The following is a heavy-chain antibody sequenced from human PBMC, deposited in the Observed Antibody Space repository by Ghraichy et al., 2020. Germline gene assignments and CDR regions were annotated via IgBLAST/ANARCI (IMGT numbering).Heavy chain of an antibody. V-gene: IGHV3-21*01. CDR3: VSEYSSSWYEDY. Sequence: LSLTCAASGLTFSSYTMNWVRQAPGKGLEWVSSIGTSPTYIYYADSVKGRFTISRDNAQNSLYLQMNSLRAEDTAVYYCVSEYSSSWYEDYWGQGTLVTVSS. J-gene: IGHJ4*02. CDR2: IGTSPTYI. CDR1: GLTFSSYT. D-gene: IGHD6-13*01.